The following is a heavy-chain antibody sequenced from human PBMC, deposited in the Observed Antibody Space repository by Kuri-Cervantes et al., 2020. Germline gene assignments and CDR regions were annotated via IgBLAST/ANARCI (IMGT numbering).Heavy chain of an antibody. V-gene: IGHV1-2*02. CDR3: TRGGGSSWYGDWCDA. CDR1: GYTFSNCY. Sequence: ASVKVSCKGSGYTFSNCYMYWVRQAPGQGLECMGWINLNSGGTNYAQKFEGRVTMTRDTSISTVYMELSSLRSDDTAVYYCTRGGGSSWYGDWCDAWGQGSLVTVSS. D-gene: IGHD6-13*01. CDR2: INLNSGGT. J-gene: IGHJ5*02.